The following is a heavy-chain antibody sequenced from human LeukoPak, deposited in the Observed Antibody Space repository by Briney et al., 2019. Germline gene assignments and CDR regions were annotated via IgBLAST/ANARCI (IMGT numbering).Heavy chain of an antibody. Sequence: TGGSLRLSCAASGFIFSQYSMNWVRQAPGKGLEWVSHIRSSSETFYADSVKGRFTISRDNARNSLYLQMNNLRGEDTATYYCARDAGNSGYGCDLWGQGTLVTVSS. CDR1: GFIFSQYS. CDR3: ARDAGNSGYGCDL. J-gene: IGHJ5*02. CDR2: IRSSSET. V-gene: IGHV3-48*01. D-gene: IGHD5-12*01.